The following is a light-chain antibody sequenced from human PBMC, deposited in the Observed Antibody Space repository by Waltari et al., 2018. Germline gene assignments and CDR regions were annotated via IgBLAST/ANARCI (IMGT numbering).Light chain of an antibody. Sequence: QLVLTQSPSASASLGASVKLTCTLSSGHSSNVIAWLQQQPDKGPRYLMKVNSDGSHNKGDDIPDRFSGSSSGAERYLTISSLQSEDEADYYCQTGGHGTWVFGGGTKLTVL. CDR3: QTGGHGTWV. CDR1: SGHSSNV. J-gene: IGLJ3*02. V-gene: IGLV4-69*01. CDR2: VNSDGSH.